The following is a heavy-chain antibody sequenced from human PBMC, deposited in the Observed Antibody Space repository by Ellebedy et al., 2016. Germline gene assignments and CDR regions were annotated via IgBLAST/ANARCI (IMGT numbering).Heavy chain of an antibody. V-gene: IGHV3-30*03. D-gene: IGHD3-3*01. J-gene: IGHJ6*03. CDR1: GFTFSSYG. CDR2: ISYDGSNK. CDR3: ARGIELRGGWGLWSGYYSYYMDV. Sequence: GESLKISXAASGFTFSSYGMHWVRQAPGKGLEWVAVISYDGSNKYYADSVKGRFTISRDNSKNTLYLQMNSLRAEDTAVYYCARGIELRGGWGLWSGYYSYYMDVWGKGTTVTVSS.